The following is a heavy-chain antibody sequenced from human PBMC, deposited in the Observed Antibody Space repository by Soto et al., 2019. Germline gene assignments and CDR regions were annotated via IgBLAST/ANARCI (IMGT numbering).Heavy chain of an antibody. CDR2: IKSKTDGGTT. CDR3: TTAAPLYGMDV. CDR1: GFTFSNAW. J-gene: IGHJ6*02. V-gene: IGHV3-15*01. Sequence: LRLSCAASGFTFSNAWMSWVRQAPGKGLEWVGRIKSKTDGGTTDYAAPVKGRFTISRDDSKNTLYLQMNSLKTEDTAVYYCTTAAPLYGMDVWGQGTTVTVSS.